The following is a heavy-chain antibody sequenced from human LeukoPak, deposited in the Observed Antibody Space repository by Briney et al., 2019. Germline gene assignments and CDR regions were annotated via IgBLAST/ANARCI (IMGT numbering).Heavy chain of an antibody. CDR2: ISTRSTSI. Sequence: GGSLRLSCAASGFTVGGHSMNWVRQAPGKGLEWVSSISTRSTSINYANSVKGRFTISRDNAQTSLYLQMNSLRAEDTAVYYCARDRGSGYASGLDAFDIWGQGTMVTVSS. J-gene: IGHJ3*02. CDR3: ARDRGSGYASGLDAFDI. CDR1: GFTVGGHS. V-gene: IGHV3-21*01. D-gene: IGHD6-19*01.